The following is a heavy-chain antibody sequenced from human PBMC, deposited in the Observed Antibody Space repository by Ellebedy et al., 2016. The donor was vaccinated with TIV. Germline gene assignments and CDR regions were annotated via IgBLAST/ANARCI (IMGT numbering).Heavy chain of an antibody. D-gene: IGHD3-3*01. CDR3: ARVRGGVTIFGVVPPKTPYYFDY. J-gene: IGHJ4*02. CDR1: GGSISSYY. Sequence: SETLSLXCTVSGGSISSYYWSWIRQPPRKGREWIGYIYYSGSTNYNPSLKSRVTISVDTSKNQFSLKLSSVTAADTAVYYCARVRGGVTIFGVVPPKTPYYFDYWGQGTLVTVSS. CDR2: IYYSGST. V-gene: IGHV4-59*12.